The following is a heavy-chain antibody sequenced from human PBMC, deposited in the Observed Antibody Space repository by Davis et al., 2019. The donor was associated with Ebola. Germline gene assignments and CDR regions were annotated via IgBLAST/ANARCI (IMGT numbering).Heavy chain of an antibody. CDR3: ATNVLTLDFDL. J-gene: IGHJ4*02. D-gene: IGHD2-8*01. CDR1: GGTFSSYA. CDR2: IIPVLGIT. Sequence: SVKVSCKASGGTFSSYAINWVRQAPGHGLEWVGGIIPVLGITTSAQEFQGRVTITADESTSTACMELSSLRSEDTAVYYCATNVLTLDFDLWGQGTLVTVSS. V-gene: IGHV1-69*10.